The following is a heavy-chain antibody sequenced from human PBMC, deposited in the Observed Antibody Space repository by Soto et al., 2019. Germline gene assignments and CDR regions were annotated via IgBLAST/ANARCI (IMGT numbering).Heavy chain of an antibody. J-gene: IGHJ3*02. V-gene: IGHV3-21*04. CDR2: ISSSSSYI. D-gene: IGHD2-2*01. CDR3: AREMHCSSTSCYAGSDAFDI. Sequence: PGGSLRLSCAASGFTFSSYSMNWVRQAPGKGLEWVSSISSSSSYIYYADSVKGRFTISRDNAKNSLYLQMNSLRAEDTAVYYCAREMHCSSTSCYAGSDAFDIWGQGTMVTVSS. CDR1: GFTFSSYS.